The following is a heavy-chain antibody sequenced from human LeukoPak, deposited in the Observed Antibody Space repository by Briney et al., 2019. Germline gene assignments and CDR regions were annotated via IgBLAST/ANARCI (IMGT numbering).Heavy chain of an antibody. J-gene: IGHJ5*02. CDR2: IYYSGST. CDR3: ARRTSVGYYDSSGSLAWFDP. V-gene: IGHV4-59*08. CDR1: GGSISRYY. Sequence: SETLSLTCTVSGGSISRYYWSWIRQPPGKGLEWIGYIYYSGSTNYNPSLKSRVTISVDTSKNQFSLKLSSVTAADTAVYYCARRTSVGYYDSSGSLAWFDPWGQGTLVTVSS. D-gene: IGHD3-22*01.